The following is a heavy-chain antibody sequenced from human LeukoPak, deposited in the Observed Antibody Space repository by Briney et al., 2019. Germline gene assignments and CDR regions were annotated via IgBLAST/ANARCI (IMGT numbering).Heavy chain of an antibody. CDR3: ARYSSGWYVGPLFDY. D-gene: IGHD6-19*01. CDR2: ISAYNGNT. Sequence: ASVTVSCKASGYTFTSYGSSWVRQAPGQGLEWMGWISAYNGNTNYAQKLQGRVTMTTDTSTSTAYMELRSLRSDDTAVYYCARYSSGWYVGPLFDYWGQGTLVTVSS. CDR1: GYTFTSYG. V-gene: IGHV1-18*01. J-gene: IGHJ4*02.